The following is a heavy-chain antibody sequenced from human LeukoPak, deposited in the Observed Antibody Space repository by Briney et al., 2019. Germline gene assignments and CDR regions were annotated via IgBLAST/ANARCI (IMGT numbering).Heavy chain of an antibody. CDR2: ISSSSSYI. V-gene: IGHV3-21*01. J-gene: IGHJ4*02. CDR1: GFTFSSYS. D-gene: IGHD1-26*01. CDR3: ARHLIVGAPTDY. Sequence: PGGSLRLSCAASGFTFSSYSMNWVRQAPGKGLEWVSSISSSSSYIYYADSVKGRFTISRDNAKNSLYLQMNSLRAEDTAVYYCARHLIVGAPTDYWGQGTLVTVSS.